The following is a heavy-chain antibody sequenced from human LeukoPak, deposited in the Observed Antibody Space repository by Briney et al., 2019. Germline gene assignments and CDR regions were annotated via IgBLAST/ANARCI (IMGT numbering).Heavy chain of an antibody. D-gene: IGHD2-8*01. J-gene: IGHJ3*02. CDR3: ARLSYADAFDI. V-gene: IGHV4-34*01. CDR2: INHSGST. Sequence: SETLSLTCAVYGGSFSGYYWSWIRQPPGKGLEWIGEINHSGSTNYNPYLKSRVTISVDTSENQFSLKLSSVTAADTAVYYCARLSYADAFDIWGQGTMVTVSS. CDR1: GGSFSGYY.